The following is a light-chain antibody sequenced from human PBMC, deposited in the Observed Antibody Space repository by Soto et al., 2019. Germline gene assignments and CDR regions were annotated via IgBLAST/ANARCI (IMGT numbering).Light chain of an antibody. V-gene: IGKV1-5*03. Sequence: DIQMTQSPSTLSASVGDRVTITCRASQSISSGLAWYQQKPGKAPKLLIYKAYSLESGVPSRFSGSGSGTEFTLTISSLQPDDFATYYGQQYNSYPWTFGQGTKVEIK. CDR1: QSISSG. J-gene: IGKJ1*01. CDR3: QQYNSYPWT. CDR2: KAY.